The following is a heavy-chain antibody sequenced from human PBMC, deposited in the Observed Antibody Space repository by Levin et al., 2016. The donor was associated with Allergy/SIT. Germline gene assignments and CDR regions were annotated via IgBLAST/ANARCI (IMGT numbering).Heavy chain of an antibody. Sequence: ASVKVSCKASGYTFTSYDINWVRQATGQGLEWMGWMNPNSGNTGYAQKFQGRVTMTRNTSISTAYMELSSLRSEDTAVYYCARGEITMVRGVIIFDDYYGMDVWGQGTTVTVSS. D-gene: IGHD3-10*01. V-gene: IGHV1-8*01. CDR2: MNPNSGNT. CDR3: ARGEITMVRGVIIFDDYYGMDV. CDR1: GYTFTSYD. J-gene: IGHJ6*02.